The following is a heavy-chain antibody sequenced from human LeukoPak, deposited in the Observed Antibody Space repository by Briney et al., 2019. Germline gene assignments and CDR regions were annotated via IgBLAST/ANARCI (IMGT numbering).Heavy chain of an antibody. Sequence: PGGSLRLSSAPPGITLSSHAMSWVRQAPGKGLEWGSHTSGSGGHTYYRDSVKGRFTISRDNSKNTFYLQMNSLRADDTAVYYCAKGGEATMRDGYNYYYYYMEVWGKGTTVTVSS. CDR1: GITLSSHA. J-gene: IGHJ6*03. CDR2: TSGSGGHT. D-gene: IGHD5-24*01. V-gene: IGHV3-23*01. CDR3: AKGGEATMRDGYNYYYYYMEV.